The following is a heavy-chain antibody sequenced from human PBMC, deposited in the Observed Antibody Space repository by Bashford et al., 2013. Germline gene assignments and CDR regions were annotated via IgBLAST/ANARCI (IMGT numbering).Heavy chain of an antibody. D-gene: IGHD6-13*01. CDR2: IIPIFGTA. J-gene: IGHJ6*02. CDR1: GGTFSSYA. CDR3: ASTLFGIAAAGHYYYYGMDV. V-gene: IGHV1-69*06. Sequence: SVKVSCKASGGTFSSYAISWVRQAPGQGLEWMGGIIPIFGTANYAQKFQGRVTITADKSTSTAYMELSRLRSDDTAVYYCASTLFGIAAAGHYYYYGMDVWGQGTTVTVSS.